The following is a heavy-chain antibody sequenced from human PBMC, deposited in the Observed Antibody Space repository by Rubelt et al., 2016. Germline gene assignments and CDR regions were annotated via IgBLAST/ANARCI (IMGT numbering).Heavy chain of an antibody. CDR2: INAGNGNT. CDR3: ARASAVGHYGMDV. Sequence: AMHWVRQAPGQRLEWMGWINAGNGNTKYSQKFQGRVTITRDTSASTAYMELSSLRSEDTAVYYCARASAVGHYGMDVWGQGTTVTVSS. V-gene: IGHV1-3*01. J-gene: IGHJ6*02. D-gene: IGHD1-26*01. CDR1: A.